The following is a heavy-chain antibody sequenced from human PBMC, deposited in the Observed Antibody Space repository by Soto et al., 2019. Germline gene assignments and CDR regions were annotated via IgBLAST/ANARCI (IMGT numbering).Heavy chain of an antibody. CDR2: ISAYNGNT. CDR1: GYTFTSYG. Sequence: ASVKVSCKASGYTFTSYGISWVRQAPGQGLEWMGWISAYNGNTNYAQKIQGRVTMTTDTSTSTAYLELRSLRSDDTAFYYCARDFRRYCSSTSCYESLYWGQGTLVTVSS. D-gene: IGHD2-2*01. V-gene: IGHV1-18*01. CDR3: ARDFRRYCSSTSCYESLY. J-gene: IGHJ4*02.